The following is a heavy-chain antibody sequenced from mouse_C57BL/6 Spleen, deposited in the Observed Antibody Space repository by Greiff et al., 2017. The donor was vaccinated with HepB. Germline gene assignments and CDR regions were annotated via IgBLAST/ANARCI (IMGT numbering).Heavy chain of an antibody. CDR3: AREGFITTVDY. Sequence: QVQLQQSGPELVKPGASVKISCKASGYAFSSSWMNWVKQRPGKGLEWIGRIYPGDGDTNYNGKFKGKATLTADKSSSTAYMQLSSRTSEDSAVYFCAREGFITTVDYWGQGTTLTVSS. D-gene: IGHD1-1*01. CDR2: IYPGDGDT. CDR1: GYAFSSSW. V-gene: IGHV1-82*01. J-gene: IGHJ2*01.